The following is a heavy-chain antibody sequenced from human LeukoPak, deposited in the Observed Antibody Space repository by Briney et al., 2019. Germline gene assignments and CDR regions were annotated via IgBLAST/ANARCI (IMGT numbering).Heavy chain of an antibody. CDR3: ARGDIAAGGAPFNY. CDR1: GESFSGYY. Sequence: SETLSLTCAVYGESFSGYYWSWIRQPPGRGLEWIGEINHSGSTSYSASLKSRVTISVDTSKNQFSLKLNSVTAADTAVYYCARGDIAAGGAPFNYWGQGTLVTVSS. CDR2: INHSGST. D-gene: IGHD6-13*01. V-gene: IGHV4-34*01. J-gene: IGHJ4*02.